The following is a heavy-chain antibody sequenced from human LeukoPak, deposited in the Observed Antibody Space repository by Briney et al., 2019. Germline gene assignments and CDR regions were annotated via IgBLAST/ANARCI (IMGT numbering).Heavy chain of an antibody. CDR2: IYYSGST. Sequence: SETLSLTCTVPGGSISRYYWSWIRQPPGKGLEWIGYIYYSGSTNYNPSLKSRVTISVDTSKNQFSLNLTSVTATDTAVYYCASLAPEPDAFDIWGQGTMVTVSS. V-gene: IGHV4-59*01. D-gene: IGHD1-14*01. CDR1: GGSISRYY. J-gene: IGHJ3*02. CDR3: ASLAPEPDAFDI.